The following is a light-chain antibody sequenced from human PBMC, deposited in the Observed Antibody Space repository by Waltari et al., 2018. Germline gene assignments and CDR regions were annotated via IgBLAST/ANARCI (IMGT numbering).Light chain of an antibody. Sequence: QSALTQPASVSGSPGPSITISCTGTSSDVGGYNYLSWYQQHPGKAPKLMIYDVSKRPSGVSNRFSGSKSGNTASLTISGLQAEDEADYYCSSYTSSSTLVVFGGGTKLTVL. CDR3: SSYTSSSTLVV. CDR2: DVS. J-gene: IGLJ2*01. V-gene: IGLV2-14*01. CDR1: SSDVGGYNY.